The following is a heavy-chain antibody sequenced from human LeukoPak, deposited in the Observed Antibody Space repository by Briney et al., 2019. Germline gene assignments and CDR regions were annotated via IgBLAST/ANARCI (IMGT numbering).Heavy chain of an antibody. V-gene: IGHV3-23*01. CDR3: AKPRPSYSSSWYDH. CDR1: GFTFTSYA. Sequence: GGSLRLSCAASGFTFTSYAMSWVRQAPGKGLEWVSAISGSGGSTYYADSVKGRFTISRDNSKNTLYLQMNSLRAEDTAVYYCAKPRPSYSSSWYDHWGQGTLVTVSS. D-gene: IGHD6-13*01. CDR2: ISGSGGST. J-gene: IGHJ5*02.